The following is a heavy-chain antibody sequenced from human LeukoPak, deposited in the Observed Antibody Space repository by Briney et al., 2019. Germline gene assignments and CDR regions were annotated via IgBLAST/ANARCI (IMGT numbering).Heavy chain of an antibody. J-gene: IGHJ4*02. D-gene: IGHD5-12*01. CDR2: IYTSGGT. Sequence: SETLSLTCTVSGDSISSYYWSWIRQPPGKGLEWIGYIYTSGGTNYIPSLKGRVTISIDTSKNQFSLKLSSVTAADTAVYYCARDPRGYSGYRDYWGQGTLVTVSS. CDR1: GDSISSYY. CDR3: ARDPRGYSGYRDY. V-gene: IGHV4-4*09.